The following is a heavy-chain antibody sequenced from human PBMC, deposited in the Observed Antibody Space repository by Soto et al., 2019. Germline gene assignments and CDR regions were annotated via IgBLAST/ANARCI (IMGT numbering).Heavy chain of an antibody. V-gene: IGHV1-69*01. CDR2: IIPIFGTA. D-gene: IGHD3-10*01. CDR3: ASLGITMDYYYYYGMDV. Sequence: QVQLVQSGAEVKKPGSSVKVSCKASGGTFSSYAISWVRQAPGQGLEWMGGIIPIFGTANYAQKFQGRVTITADESTSTAYMELSSLRSEDTAVYYFASLGITMDYYYYYGMDVWGQGTTVTVSS. CDR1: GGTFSSYA. J-gene: IGHJ6*02.